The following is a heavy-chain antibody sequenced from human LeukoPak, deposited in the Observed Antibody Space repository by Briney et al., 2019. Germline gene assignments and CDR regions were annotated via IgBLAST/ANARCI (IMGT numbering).Heavy chain of an antibody. CDR1: GGSISGYY. Sequence: SETLSLTCTVSGGSISGYYWSWIRQPPGKGLEWIGEINHSGSTNYNPSLKSRVTISVDTSKNQFSLKLSSVTAADTAVYYCARQRQYCSSTSCYRAGRSGDYYYYYYTDVWGKGTTVTVSS. V-gene: IGHV4-34*01. CDR2: INHSGST. J-gene: IGHJ6*03. CDR3: ARQRQYCSSTSCYRAGRSGDYYYYYYTDV. D-gene: IGHD2-2*01.